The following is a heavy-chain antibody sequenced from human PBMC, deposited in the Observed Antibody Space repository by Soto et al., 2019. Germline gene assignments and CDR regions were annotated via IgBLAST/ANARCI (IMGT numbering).Heavy chain of an antibody. CDR2: ISSDGDIT. V-gene: IGHV3-64D*06. J-gene: IGHJ5*02. Sequence: GGSLRLSCSASGFTFSEYSMHWVRQAPGKGLQYVSTISSDGDITYYADSVKGRFTISRDNSKNTLYLQMNSLRPEDTAVYYCVKASTFYPTLTGYYSTNFFDTWGQGTLVTVSS. D-gene: IGHD2-15*01. CDR3: VKASTFYPTLTGYYSTNFFDT. CDR1: GFTFSEYS.